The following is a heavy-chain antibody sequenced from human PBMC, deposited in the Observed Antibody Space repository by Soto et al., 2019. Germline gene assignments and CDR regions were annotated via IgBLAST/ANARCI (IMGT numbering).Heavy chain of an antibody. J-gene: IGHJ6*02. CDR2: ISSSSSYI. V-gene: IGHV3-21*01. CDR1: GFTFSSYS. Sequence: GGSLRLSCAASGFTFSSYSMNWVRQAPGKGLEWVSSISSSSSYIYYADSVKGRFTISRDNAKNSLYLQMNSLRAEDTAVYYCARDRIAAAVFNYYYGMDVWGQGTTVTVSS. CDR3: ARDRIAAAVFNYYYGMDV. D-gene: IGHD6-13*01.